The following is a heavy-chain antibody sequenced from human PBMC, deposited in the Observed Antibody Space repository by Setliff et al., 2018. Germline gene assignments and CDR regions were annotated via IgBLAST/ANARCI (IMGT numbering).Heavy chain of an antibody. J-gene: IGHJ2*01. Sequence: RLSCAASGFTFSSYWMSWVRQTPGKGLEWVANVNQDGSDKYYVDSVKGRFTISRDNAKNSLYLQMNSLRTEDTAVYYCARDSTWYWYFDLWGRGTLVTVSS. CDR2: VNQDGSDK. D-gene: IGHD3-16*01. V-gene: IGHV3-7*03. CDR1: GFTFSSYW. CDR3: ARDSTWYWYFDL.